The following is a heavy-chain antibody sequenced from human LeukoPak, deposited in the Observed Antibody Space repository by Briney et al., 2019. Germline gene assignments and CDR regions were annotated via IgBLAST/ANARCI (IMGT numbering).Heavy chain of an antibody. CDR2: ISGSGGST. Sequence: GGSLRLSCAASGFTFSIDAMNWVRQAPGKGLEWVSVISGSGGSTYYADSVKGRFAISRDNSKNTLYLQMNSLRAEDTAVYYCANIEHYPDYWGQGTLVTVSS. CDR1: GFTFSIDA. J-gene: IGHJ4*02. D-gene: IGHD3-3*02. CDR3: ANIEHYPDY. V-gene: IGHV3-23*01.